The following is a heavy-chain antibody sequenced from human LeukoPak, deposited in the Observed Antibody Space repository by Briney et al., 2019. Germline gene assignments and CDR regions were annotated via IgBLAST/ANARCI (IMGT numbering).Heavy chain of an antibody. J-gene: IGHJ3*02. D-gene: IGHD3-10*01. CDR3: ARAPGGNYYNI. Sequence: GGSLRLSCAASGFTFSSYDMHLVRQTTGKGLEWVSAISTAGDTYYAGSVKGRFTISRENAKNSLYLQMNSLRAGDTAVYYCARAPGGNYYNIWGQGTMVTVSS. CDR1: GFTFSSYD. CDR2: ISTAGDT. V-gene: IGHV3-13*01.